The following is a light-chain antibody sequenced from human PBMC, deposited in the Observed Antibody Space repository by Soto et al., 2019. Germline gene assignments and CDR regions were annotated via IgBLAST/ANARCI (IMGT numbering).Light chain of an antibody. CDR2: GAS. V-gene: IGKV3-15*01. CDR3: QQYNTWWT. J-gene: IGKJ1*01. CDR1: QSVSSN. Sequence: LTQSPATLSLSPGERATLSCRASQSVSSNLAWYQHKPGQAPRLLIYGASTRATGIPARFSGSGSGTKFTLTISSLQSEDFALYYCQQYNTWWTFGQGTKV.